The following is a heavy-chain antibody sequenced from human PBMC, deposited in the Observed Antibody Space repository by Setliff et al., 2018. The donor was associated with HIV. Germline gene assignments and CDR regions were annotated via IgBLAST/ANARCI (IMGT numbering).Heavy chain of an antibody. CDR2: INPGDSDT. V-gene: IGHV5-51*01. CDR1: GYNFATYY. D-gene: IGHD3-10*01. J-gene: IGHJ4*02. Sequence: PGESLKISCKTSGYNFATYYITWVRQMPGKGLEWIGIINPGDSDTGYSPSFQGQVTISADVSINTAYLQWSILKASDTAIYYCARRILAPGTRHFEEYWGQGTLVTVSS. CDR3: ARRILAPGTRHFEEY.